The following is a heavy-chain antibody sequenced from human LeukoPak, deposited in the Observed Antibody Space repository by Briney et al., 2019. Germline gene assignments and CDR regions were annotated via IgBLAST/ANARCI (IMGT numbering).Heavy chain of an antibody. Sequence: SETLSLTCTISGYSFSSGHYWAWIRQSPGKGLEWIGSSYYGGTTYYNPSLKSRVSISVDTSKNHFSLRLSSVTAADTAVYYCARDFQGGIWASGYWGLGTLVTVSS. CDR3: ARDFQGGIWASGY. V-gene: IGHV4-38-2*02. J-gene: IGHJ4*02. CDR1: GYSFSSGHY. CDR2: SYYGGTT. D-gene: IGHD3-16*01.